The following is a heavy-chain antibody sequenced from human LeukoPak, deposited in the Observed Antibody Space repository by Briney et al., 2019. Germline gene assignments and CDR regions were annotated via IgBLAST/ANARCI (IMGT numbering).Heavy chain of an antibody. D-gene: IGHD2-15*01. J-gene: IGHJ4*02. CDR2: ISAYNGNT. CDR1: GYTFTSYG. Sequence: ASVEVSCKASGYTFTSYGISWVRQAPGQGLEWMGWISAYNGNTNYAQKLQGRVTMTTDTSTSTAYMELRSLRSDDTAVYYCARYCSGGSCYDYWGQGTLVTVSS. CDR3: ARYCSGGSCYDY. V-gene: IGHV1-18*01.